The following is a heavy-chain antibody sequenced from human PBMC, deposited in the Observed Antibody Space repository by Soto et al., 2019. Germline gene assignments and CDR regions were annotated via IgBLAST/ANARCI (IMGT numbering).Heavy chain of an antibody. J-gene: IGHJ6*02. V-gene: IGHV1-2*02. CDR3: ARDLLAAVGRHYYYGMDV. CDR1: GYTFTGYY. D-gene: IGHD2-15*01. CDR2: INPSSGGT. Sequence: QMQLVQSGAEVKKPGASVTVSCKASGYTFTGYYMHWVRQAPGQGLEWMGYINPSSGGTNYAQKFQDRVTMTRDTSINTAYMEMSRLRSDDTAIYYWARDLLAAVGRHYYYGMDVWGQGTTVTVSS.